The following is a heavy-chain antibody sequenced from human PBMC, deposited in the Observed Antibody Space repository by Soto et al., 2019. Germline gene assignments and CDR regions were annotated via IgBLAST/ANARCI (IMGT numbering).Heavy chain of an antibody. CDR2: LNPNSGNT. CDR1: GYIFSTYD. D-gene: IGHD1-20*01. V-gene: IGHV1-8*01. CDR3: ARDHRYNWNDEGWFDP. J-gene: IGHJ5*02. Sequence: QVQLVQSGAEVKKPGASVKVSCKASGYIFSTYDINWVRQAPGQGLEWMGWLNPNSGNTGYAQKFQGRVNMTRNTSINTAYMELSSLGSEDTAVYYCARDHRYNWNDEGWFDPWGQGTLVTVSS.